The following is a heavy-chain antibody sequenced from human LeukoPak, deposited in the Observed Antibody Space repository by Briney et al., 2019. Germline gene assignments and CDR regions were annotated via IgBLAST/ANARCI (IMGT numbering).Heavy chain of an antibody. D-gene: IGHD3-10*01. CDR1: GFTFSSYA. CDR3: AKDVVGGAGKYNFDS. V-gene: IGHV3-23*01. Sequence: GGSLRLSCAASGFTFSSYAMTWVRQAPGKGLEWVAAISGSGGGIYYADSVKGRFTISRDNSKETLFVQMNSLRAEDTGVYYCAKDVVGGAGKYNFDSWGQGTLVTVSS. J-gene: IGHJ5*01. CDR2: ISGSGGGI.